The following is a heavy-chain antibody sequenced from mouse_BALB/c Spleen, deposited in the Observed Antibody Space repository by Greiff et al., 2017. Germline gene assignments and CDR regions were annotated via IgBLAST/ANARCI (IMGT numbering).Heavy chain of an antibody. Sequence: VQLKQSGAELVRSGASVKLSCTASGFNIKDYYMHWVKQRPEQGLEWIGWIDPENGDTEYAPKFQGKATMTADTSSNTAYLQLSSLTSEDTAVYYCNAGYGSSYEGKAYWGQGTLVTVSA. CDR2: IDPENGDT. D-gene: IGHD1-1*01. CDR1: GFNIKDYY. CDR3: NAGYGSSYEGKAY. V-gene: IGHV14-4*02. J-gene: IGHJ3*01.